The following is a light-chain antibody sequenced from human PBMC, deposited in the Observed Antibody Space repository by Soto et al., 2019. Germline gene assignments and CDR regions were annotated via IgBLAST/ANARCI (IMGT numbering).Light chain of an antibody. CDR2: DAS. J-gene: IGKJ2*01. CDR3: QQYDSYPYS. CDR1: QSISSS. V-gene: IGKV1-5*01. Sequence: IQMTQSPSTVSASVGDRVTITCRASQSISSSLAWYQQKPGKAPKVLIYDASSLDSGVPSRFSGSGYGTEFTLTVSSLQPGDFATYSCQQYDSYPYSFGQGTKLEIK.